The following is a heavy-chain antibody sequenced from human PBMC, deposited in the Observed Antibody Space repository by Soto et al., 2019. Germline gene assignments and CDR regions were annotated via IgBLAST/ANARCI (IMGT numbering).Heavy chain of an antibody. J-gene: IGHJ4*02. D-gene: IGHD5-12*01. V-gene: IGHV1-69*13. CDR2: IIPIFGTA. CDR3: ARDGYNLSALYYFDY. CDR1: GGTFSSYA. Sequence: ASVKVSCKASGGTFSSYAISWVRQAPGQGLEWMGGIIPIFGTANYAQKFQGRVTITADESTSTAYMELSSLRSEDTAVYYCARDGYNLSALYYFDYWGQGTLVTVSS.